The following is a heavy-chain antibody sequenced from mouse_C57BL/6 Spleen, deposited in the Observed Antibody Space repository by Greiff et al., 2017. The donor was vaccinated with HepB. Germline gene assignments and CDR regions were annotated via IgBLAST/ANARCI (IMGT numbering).Heavy chain of an antibody. CDR2: INPNNGGT. CDR1: GYTFTDYN. D-gene: IGHD1-1*01. J-gene: IGHJ1*03. CDR3: ARRRGKGSSYGNFDV. Sequence: EVQLQQSGPELVKPGASVKIPCKASGYTFTDYNMDWVKQSHGKSLQWIGDINPNNGGTIYNQKFKGKTTLTVDKSSSTAYMELRSLTSEDTAVYYCARRRGKGSSYGNFDVWGTGTTVTVSS. V-gene: IGHV1-18*01.